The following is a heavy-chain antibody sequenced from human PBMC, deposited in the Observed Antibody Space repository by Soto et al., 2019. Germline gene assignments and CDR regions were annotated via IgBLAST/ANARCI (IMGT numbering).Heavy chain of an antibody. CDR2: ISGSGGST. V-gene: IGHV3-23*04. Sequence: EVQLVESGGGLVQPGGSLRLSCAASGFTFSSYAMSWVRQAPGKGLEWGSAISGSGGSTYDADSVKGRFTISRYNSKITLYLHMNSLRAEDTAVYYCAKDRSVYSSNTRAFDYWGQGTLVTVSS. CDR1: GFTFSSYA. CDR3: AKDRSVYSSNTRAFDY. J-gene: IGHJ4*02. D-gene: IGHD6-13*01.